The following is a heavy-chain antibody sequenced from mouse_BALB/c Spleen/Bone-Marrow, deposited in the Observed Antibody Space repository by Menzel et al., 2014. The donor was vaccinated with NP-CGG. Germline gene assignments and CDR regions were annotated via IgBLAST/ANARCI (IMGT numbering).Heavy chain of an antibody. V-gene: IGHV1S130*01. CDR1: GYTFTSSW. CDR2: IHPNSGNT. Sequence: VNLVDSGSVLVRPGASVKLSCKASGYTFTSSWMHWAKQRPGQGLEWIGEIHPNSGNTNYNEKFKGKATLTVDTSSSTAYVDLSSLTSEDSAVYYCAREKIYGNYLWYFDVWGAGTTVTVSS. J-gene: IGHJ1*01. D-gene: IGHD2-1*01. CDR3: AREKIYGNYLWYFDV.